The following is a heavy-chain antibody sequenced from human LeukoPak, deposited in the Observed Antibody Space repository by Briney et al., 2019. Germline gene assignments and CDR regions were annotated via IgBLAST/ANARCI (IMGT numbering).Heavy chain of an antibody. V-gene: IGHV4-59*11. CDR2: IYYSGST. CDR3: ARGERELTQFDY. Sequence: PSETLSLTCTVSGGSISSHYWSWIRQPPGKGLEWIGYIYYSGSTNYNPSLKSRVTISVDTSKNQFSLKLSSVTAADTAVYYCARGERELTQFDYWGQGTLVTVSS. CDR1: GGSISSHY. D-gene: IGHD1-26*01. J-gene: IGHJ4*02.